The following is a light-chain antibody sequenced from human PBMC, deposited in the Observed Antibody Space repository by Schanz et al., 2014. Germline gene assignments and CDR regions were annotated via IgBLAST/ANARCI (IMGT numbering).Light chain of an antibody. J-gene: IGLJ2*01. V-gene: IGLV2-14*01. CDR1: SSDVGGYNR. CDR3: SSYTTSSTLRVV. CDR2: EVS. Sequence: QSVLSQPASVSGSPGQSIAISCTGTSSDVGGYNRVSWYQQPPGAAPKLMIYEVSNRPSGVSDRFSGSKSGNTASLTISRLQAEDEADYYCSSYTTSSTLRVVFGGGTKVTVL.